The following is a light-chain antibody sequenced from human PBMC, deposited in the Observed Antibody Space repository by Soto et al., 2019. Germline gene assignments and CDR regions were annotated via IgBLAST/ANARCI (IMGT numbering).Light chain of an antibody. CDR3: QQYNRSPYC. V-gene: IGKV1-9*01. CDR2: AAS. CDR1: QDITSY. Sequence: DIQLTQSPSFLSASVGDRVTITCRASQDITSYLAWYQQKPGTAPKFLIYAASTLQTGVPSRFTGSGSGTEFPLNSSRLQPDYFANYCCQQYNRSPYCFGQGTKLEI. J-gene: IGKJ2*03.